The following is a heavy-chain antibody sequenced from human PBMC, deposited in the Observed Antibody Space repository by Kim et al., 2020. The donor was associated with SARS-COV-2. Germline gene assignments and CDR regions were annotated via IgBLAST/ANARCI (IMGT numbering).Heavy chain of an antibody. CDR2: ISSSSSYI. V-gene: IGHV3-21*01. CDR3: ARDTKYSSGWYYFDY. D-gene: IGHD6-19*01. J-gene: IGHJ4*02. Sequence: GGSLRLSCAASGFTFSSYSMNWVRQAPGKGLEWVSSISSSSSYIYYADSVKGRFTISRDNAKNSLYLQMNSLRAEDTAVYYCARDTKYSSGWYYFDYWGQGTLITVSS. CDR1: GFTFSSYS.